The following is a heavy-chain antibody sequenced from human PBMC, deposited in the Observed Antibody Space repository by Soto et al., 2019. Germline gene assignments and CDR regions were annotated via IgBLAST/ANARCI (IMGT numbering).Heavy chain of an antibody. CDR1: GFTFRTYA. CDR2: ISHDGSNK. CDR3: ARDGRERQWLDYFDY. V-gene: IGHV3-30-3*01. J-gene: IGHJ4*02. D-gene: IGHD6-19*01. Sequence: GGSLRLSCAASGFTFRTYAMHLVRQAPGKGLECVSVISHDGSNKYYTDSVKGRFTISRDNSKNTLYLQMNSLRAEDTAVFYWARDGRERQWLDYFDYWGQGTLVTVSS.